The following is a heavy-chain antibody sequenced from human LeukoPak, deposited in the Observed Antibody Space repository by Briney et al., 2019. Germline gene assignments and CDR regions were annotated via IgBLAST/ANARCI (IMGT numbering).Heavy chain of an antibody. CDR1: GGSISSYY. J-gene: IGHJ2*01. D-gene: IGHD3-22*01. Sequence: SETLSLTCTVSGGSISSYYWNWIRQPPGKGLEWIGYIYYSGSTNYNPSLKSRVTISVDTSKNQFSLKLSSVTAADTAVYYCARRRDYYDSSGYKYWYFDLWGRGTLVTVSS. CDR2: IYYSGST. V-gene: IGHV4-59*08. CDR3: ARRRDYYDSSGYKYWYFDL.